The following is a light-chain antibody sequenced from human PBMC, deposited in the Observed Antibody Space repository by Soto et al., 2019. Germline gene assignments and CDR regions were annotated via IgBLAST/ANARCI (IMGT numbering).Light chain of an antibody. V-gene: IGKV1-5*01. CDR2: DAS. CDR3: QQYNSYSPEWT. J-gene: IGKJ1*01. Sequence: DIQMTQSPSTLSASVGDRVTITCRASQSISSWLAWYQQKPGKAPKLLIYDASSLESGVPSRFSGSGSGIEFTLTISSLQPDDFATYYCQQYNSYSPEWTFGQGTKVEIK. CDR1: QSISSW.